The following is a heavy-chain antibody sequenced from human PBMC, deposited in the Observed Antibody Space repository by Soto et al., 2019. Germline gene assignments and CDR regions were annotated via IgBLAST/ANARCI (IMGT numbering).Heavy chain of an antibody. CDR1: GYTFTSYY. D-gene: IGHD6-19*01. J-gene: IGHJ6*02. Sequence: ASVKVSCKASGYTFTSYYMHWVRQAPGQGLEWMGIINPSGGSTSYAQKFQGRVTMTRDTSTSTVYMELSSLRSEDTAVYYCARAHQQWLANYYYYGMDFWGQGTTVTVSS. V-gene: IGHV1-46*01. CDR3: ARAHQQWLANYYYYGMDF. CDR2: INPSGGST.